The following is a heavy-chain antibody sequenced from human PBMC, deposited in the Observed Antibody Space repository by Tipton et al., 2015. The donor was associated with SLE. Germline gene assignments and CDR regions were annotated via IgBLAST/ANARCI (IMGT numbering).Heavy chain of an antibody. CDR3: ARVGLITPDAFDI. CDR2: IYSSGST. CDR1: GGSISGYY. V-gene: IGHV4-4*07. J-gene: IGHJ3*02. D-gene: IGHD5-24*01. Sequence: TLSLTCTVSGGSISGYYWSWIRQPAGKGLEWIGRIYSSGSTIYNPSLKSRVTISVDTPKNQFSLKLNSVTAADTAVYYCARVGLITPDAFDIWGEGTMVTASS.